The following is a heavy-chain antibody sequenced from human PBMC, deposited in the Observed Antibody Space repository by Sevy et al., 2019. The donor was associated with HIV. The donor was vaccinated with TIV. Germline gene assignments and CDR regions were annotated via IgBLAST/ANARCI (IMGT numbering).Heavy chain of an antibody. D-gene: IGHD3-3*01. CDR3: ATKGDFWSGYQYFTY. CDR1: GITFRNAW. CDR2: IKSKGDGGTT. Sequence: GGSLRLSCATSGITFRNAWMTWVRQAPGKGLEWIGRIKSKGDGGTTDTAAPVKGRFSISRDDSKQMLYLQMNSLKTEDTAVYDCATKGDFWSGYQYFTYWGQGTLVTVSS. V-gene: IGHV3-15*01. J-gene: IGHJ4*02.